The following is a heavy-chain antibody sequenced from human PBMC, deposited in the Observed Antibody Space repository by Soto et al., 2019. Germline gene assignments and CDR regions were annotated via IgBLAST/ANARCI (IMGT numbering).Heavy chain of an antibody. Sequence: GGSMRPSCAASGFTFSSYAMSWVRQAPGKGLEWVSAISGSGGRTYYADSVKGRFTISRDNSKNTLYLQMNSLRAEDTAVYYCAKDESGYDFFGRPDYWGQGTLVTVSS. CDR2: ISGSGGRT. CDR1: GFTFSSYA. D-gene: IGHD5-12*01. CDR3: AKDESGYDFFGRPDY. J-gene: IGHJ4*02. V-gene: IGHV3-23*01.